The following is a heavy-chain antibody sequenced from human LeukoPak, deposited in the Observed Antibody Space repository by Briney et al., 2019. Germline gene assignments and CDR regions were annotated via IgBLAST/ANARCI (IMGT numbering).Heavy chain of an antibody. V-gene: IGHV3-48*02. CDR3: AREDGGKADI. Sequence: QPGGSLSLSCAASGFTLSRYSMNWVRHALPKGLEWVSYISSSNNTIDYADSVKGRFSISRDNAKNSLYLQMKSLRDEDTAVYYCAREDGGKADIWGQGTMVTVSS. CDR1: GFTLSRYS. CDR2: ISSSNNTI. J-gene: IGHJ3*02. D-gene: IGHD4-23*01.